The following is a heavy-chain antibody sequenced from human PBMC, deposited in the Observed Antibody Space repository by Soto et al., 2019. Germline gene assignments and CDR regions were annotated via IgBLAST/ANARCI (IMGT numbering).Heavy chain of an antibody. V-gene: IGHV1-18*01. Sequence: QVQLVQSGAEVKKPGASVKVSCKASGYTFTNYGISWVRQAPGQGLEWMGWISAYNGNTKYAQKLQGRVTMTTDTSTSTAYMELRSLRSDDTAVYYCARGVDSGSYYNQYNWFDPWGQGTLVTVSS. CDR3: ARGVDSGSYYNQYNWFDP. CDR1: GYTFTNYG. CDR2: ISAYNGNT. D-gene: IGHD3-10*01. J-gene: IGHJ5*02.